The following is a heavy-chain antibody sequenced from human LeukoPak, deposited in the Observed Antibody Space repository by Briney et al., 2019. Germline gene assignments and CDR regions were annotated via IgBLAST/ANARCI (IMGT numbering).Heavy chain of an antibody. D-gene: IGHD4/OR15-4a*01. CDR2: ISFDGSSD. CDR3: ARDGANDLFKGGAYFLD. J-gene: IGHJ1*01. Sequence: GGCLRLSCAASGFTFSTNAMHWVRQAPGKGLEWMAVISFDGSSDTYADPVEGRFTISRDNSKNTLYLQMSSLRNDDTAVYYCARDGANDLFKGGAYFLDWGRSAVVTVSS. CDR1: GFTFSTNA. V-gene: IGHV3-30-3*01.